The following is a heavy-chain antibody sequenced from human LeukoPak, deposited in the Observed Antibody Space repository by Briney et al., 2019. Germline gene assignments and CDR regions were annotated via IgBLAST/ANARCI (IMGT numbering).Heavy chain of an antibody. CDR3: ARETNSNRRYCSSTSCRYYYYYYYGMDV. V-gene: IGHV1-8*01. CDR2: MNPNSGNT. J-gene: IGHJ6*02. D-gene: IGHD2-2*01. CDR1: GYTFTSYD. Sequence: ASVKVSCKASGYTFTSYDINWVRQATGQGLEWMGWMNPNSGNTGYAQKFQGRVTMTRNTSISTAYMELSSLRSEDTAVYYCARETNSNRRYCSSTSCRYYYYYYYGMDVWGQGTTVTVSS.